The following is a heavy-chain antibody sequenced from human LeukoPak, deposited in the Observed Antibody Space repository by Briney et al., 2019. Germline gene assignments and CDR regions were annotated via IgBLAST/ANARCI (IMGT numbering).Heavy chain of an antibody. V-gene: IGHV4-34*01. Sequence: SETLSLTCAVYGGSFSGYYWSWIRQPPGKGLEWIGEINHSGSTNYNPSLKSRVTISVDTSKNQFSLKLGSVTAADTAVYYCARARIVVVVAATRTPTRNYYYYMDVWGKGTTVTVSS. J-gene: IGHJ6*03. CDR1: GGSFSGYY. CDR2: INHSGST. CDR3: ARARIVVVVAATRTPTRNYYYYMDV. D-gene: IGHD2-15*01.